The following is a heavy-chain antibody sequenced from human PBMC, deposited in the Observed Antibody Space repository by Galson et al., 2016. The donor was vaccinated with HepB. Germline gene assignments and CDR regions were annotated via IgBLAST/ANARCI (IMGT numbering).Heavy chain of an antibody. CDR3: TKDSSSAIWHL. CDR1: GFTFSRYG. V-gene: IGHV3-30*18. Sequence: SLRLSCAASGFTFSRYGMQWVRQAPGKGLEWVSYISYDGSDRKYADSVKGRFTVSRDNPKYTLYLQMNSLRAEDAAVYYCTKDSSSAIWHLWGQGTLVTVSS. CDR2: ISYDGSDR. J-gene: IGHJ4*02. D-gene: IGHD6-25*01.